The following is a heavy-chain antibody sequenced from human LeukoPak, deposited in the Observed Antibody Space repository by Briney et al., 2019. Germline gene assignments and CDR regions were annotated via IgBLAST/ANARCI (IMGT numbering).Heavy chain of an antibody. CDR2: MNPNSGNT. V-gene: IGHV1-8*01. CDR1: GYTFTSYD. CDR3: ARDRGWAVAGTDYYYYGMDV. J-gene: IGHJ6*02. Sequence: ASVKVSCKASGYTFTSYDINWVRQATGQGLEWMGWMNPNSGNTGYAQKFQGRVTMTRNTSISTAYMELSSLRSEDTAVYYCARDRGWAVAGTDYYYYGMDVWDQGTTVTVSS. D-gene: IGHD6-19*01.